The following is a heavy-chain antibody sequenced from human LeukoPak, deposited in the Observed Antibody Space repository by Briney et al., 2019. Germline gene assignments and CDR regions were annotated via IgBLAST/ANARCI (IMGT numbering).Heavy chain of an antibody. CDR1: GFTFTNYA. V-gene: IGHV3-23*01. CDR2: ISGSGGST. Sequence: PGGSLRLSCAASGFTFTNYAMSWVRQAPGKGLEWVSGISGSGGSTYYADSVKGRFTISRDNSKNTLFLQMNSLRAEDTAVYYCAKGGLVMTTLFAYWGQGTLVTVSS. J-gene: IGHJ4*02. D-gene: IGHD3-22*01. CDR3: AKGGLVMTTLFAY.